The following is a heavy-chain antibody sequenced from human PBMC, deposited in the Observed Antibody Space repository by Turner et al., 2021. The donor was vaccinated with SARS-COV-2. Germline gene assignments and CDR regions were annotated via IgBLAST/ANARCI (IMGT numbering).Heavy chain of an antibody. V-gene: IGHV4-39*01. Sequence: QLQLQESGPGLVKPSETLSLTCTVSGGSITSSTYYWGWSRQPPGKGLDWIGSIFSSGSTYYNPSLKSRVTISVDTSKNQFSLKLTSVTAADTAVYYCARSYHTYYFDYWGQGTLGTVSS. J-gene: IGHJ4*02. D-gene: IGHD2-2*01. CDR2: IFSSGST. CDR1: GGSITSSTYY. CDR3: ARSYHTYYFDY.